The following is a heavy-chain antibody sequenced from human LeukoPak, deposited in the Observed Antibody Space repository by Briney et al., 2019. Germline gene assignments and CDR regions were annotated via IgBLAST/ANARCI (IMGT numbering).Heavy chain of an antibody. Sequence: GESPKISCKGSGYIFSNSWIGWVRQMPGKGLEWMGIIYPGDSDTRYSPSFQGQVTISADKSISTAYLQWSSLKASDTAIYYCVRLGVDNAFDIWAQGTMVTVSS. CDR3: VRLGVDNAFDI. CDR2: IYPGDSDT. D-gene: IGHD3-22*01. CDR1: GYIFSNSW. V-gene: IGHV5-51*01. J-gene: IGHJ3*02.